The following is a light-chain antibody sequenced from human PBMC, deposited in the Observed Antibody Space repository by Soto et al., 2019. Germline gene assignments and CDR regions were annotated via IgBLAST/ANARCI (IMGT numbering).Light chain of an antibody. CDR1: TRDIAGYNY. CDR2: QVT. V-gene: IGLV2-14*01. Sequence: QSVLTQPASVSGSLGQSITISCTGTTRDIAGYNYISWYQQLPGKAPKLMIYQVTIRPSGISNRFSGSKSGNTASLAISGLQAEDEADYYCTSFSSSTPLYVFGTGNKVTVL. CDR3: TSFSSSTPLYV. J-gene: IGLJ1*01.